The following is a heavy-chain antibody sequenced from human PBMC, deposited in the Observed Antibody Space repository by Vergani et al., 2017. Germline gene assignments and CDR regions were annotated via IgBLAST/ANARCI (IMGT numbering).Heavy chain of an antibody. CDR3: AREQTYYYYYGMDV. CDR1: GGSISSGSYY. J-gene: IGHJ6*02. V-gene: IGHV4-61*02. CDR2: IYTSGST. Sequence: QVQLQESGPGLVKPSQTLSLTCTVSGGSISSGSYYWSWIRQPAGKGLEWIGRIYTSGSTNYNPSLKSRVTISVDTSKNQFSLKLSSVTPADTAVYYCAREQTYYYYYGMDVWGQGTTVTVSS.